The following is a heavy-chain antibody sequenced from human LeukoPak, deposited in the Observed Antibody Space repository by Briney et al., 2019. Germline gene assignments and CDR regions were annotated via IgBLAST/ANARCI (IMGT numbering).Heavy chain of an antibody. V-gene: IGHV1-24*01. D-gene: IGHD2-2*01. CDR3: ATRKGRYCSSTSCYSLDY. CDR2: FDPEDGET. CDR1: GYTLTELS. Sequence: GASVKVSCKVSGYTLTELSMHRVRQAPGKGLEWMGGFDPEDGETIYAQKFQGRVTMTEDTSTDTAFMELSSLRSEDTAVYYSATRKGRYCSSTSCYSLDYWGQGTLVTVSS. J-gene: IGHJ4*02.